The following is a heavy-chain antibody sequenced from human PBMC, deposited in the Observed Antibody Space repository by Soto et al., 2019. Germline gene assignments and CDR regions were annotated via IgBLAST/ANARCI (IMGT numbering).Heavy chain of an antibody. CDR1: GGSFSGYY. J-gene: IGHJ4*02. D-gene: IGHD5-12*01. CDR3: ARYRTYSRYDFSFDY. Sequence: QVQLQQWGAGLLKPSETLSLTCAVYGGSFSGYYWSWIRQPPGKGLEWNGEINHSGSTNYNPSLKSRVTISVDTSKNQFSLKLSSVTAADTAVYYCARYRTYSRYDFSFDYWGQGTLVTVSS. V-gene: IGHV4-34*01. CDR2: INHSGST.